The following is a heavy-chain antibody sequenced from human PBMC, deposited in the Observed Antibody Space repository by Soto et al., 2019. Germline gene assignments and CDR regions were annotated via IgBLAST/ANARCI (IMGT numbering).Heavy chain of an antibody. Sequence: QVQLQESGPGLVKHSDTLSLTCAVSGYSISSSNWCGWSRQPPGKGLEWIGYNYYRGTTYYNPSLNSRVTTSVDTSKNQLSLKLASVTAVDTAVYYCARRVIQGPMDYLGQGTLVTVSS. CDR3: ARRVIQGPMDY. D-gene: IGHD2-21*01. J-gene: IGHJ4*02. CDR1: GYSISSSNW. V-gene: IGHV4-28*01. CDR2: NYYRGTT.